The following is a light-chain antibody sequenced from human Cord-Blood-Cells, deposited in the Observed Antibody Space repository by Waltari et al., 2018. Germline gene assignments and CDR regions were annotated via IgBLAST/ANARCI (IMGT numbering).Light chain of an antibody. J-gene: IGKJ2*01. Sequence: EIRITQSPATLSGSPGERATLPCRASQSVSSNLAWYQQKPGQPPRLLIYGASTRATGIPARFSGSGSGTEFTLTISSLQSEDFAVYYCQQYNNWPPYTFGQGTKLEIK. CDR2: GAS. CDR1: QSVSSN. V-gene: IGKV3-15*01. CDR3: QQYNNWPPYT.